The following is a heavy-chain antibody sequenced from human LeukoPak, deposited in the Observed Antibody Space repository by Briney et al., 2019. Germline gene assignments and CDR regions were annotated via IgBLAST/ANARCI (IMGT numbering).Heavy chain of an antibody. D-gene: IGHD3-10*01. V-gene: IGHV3-33*01. J-gene: IGHJ6*02. CDR3: ARETPPVYYGSGPSYYYYGMDV. CDR1: GFTFSSYG. CDR2: IWYDGSNK. Sequence: GRSLRLSCAASGFTFSSYGMHWVRQAPGKGLGWVAVIWYDGSNKYYADSVKGRFTISRDNSKNTLYLQMNSLRAEDTAVYYCARETPPVYYGSGPSYYYYGMDVWGQGTTVTVSS.